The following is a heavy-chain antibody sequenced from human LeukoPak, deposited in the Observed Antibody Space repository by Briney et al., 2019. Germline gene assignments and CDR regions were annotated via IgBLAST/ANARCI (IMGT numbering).Heavy chain of an antibody. V-gene: IGHV3-9*03. CDR2: ISWNSGSI. CDR3: AKEGRYSSSWYFDY. Sequence: GGSLRLSCAASGFTFDDYAMHWVRQAPGKGLEWVSGISWNSGSIGYADSVKGRFTISRDNAKNSLYLQMNSLRAEDMALYYCAKEGRYSSSWYFDYWGQGTLVTVSS. J-gene: IGHJ4*02. CDR1: GFTFDDYA. D-gene: IGHD6-13*01.